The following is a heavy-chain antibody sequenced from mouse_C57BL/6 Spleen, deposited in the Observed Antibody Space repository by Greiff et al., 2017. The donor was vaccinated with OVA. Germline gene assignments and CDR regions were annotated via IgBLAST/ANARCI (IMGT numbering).Heavy chain of an antibody. D-gene: IGHD1-1*01. J-gene: IGHJ4*01. V-gene: IGHV1-55*01. Sequence: QAQLQQPGAELVKPGASVKMSCKASGYTFTSYWITWVKQRPGQGLEWIGDIYPGSGSTNYNEKFKSKATLTVDTSSSTAYMQLSSLTSEDSAVYYCARGGYYGSSYDAMDYWGQGTSVTVSS. CDR1: GYTFTSYW. CDR3: ARGGYYGSSYDAMDY. CDR2: IYPGSGST.